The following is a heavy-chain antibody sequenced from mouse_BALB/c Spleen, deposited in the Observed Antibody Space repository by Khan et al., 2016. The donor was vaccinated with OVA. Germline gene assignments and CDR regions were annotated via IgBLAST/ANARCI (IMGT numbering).Heavy chain of an antibody. D-gene: IGHD2-4*01. J-gene: IGHJ3*01. Sequence: EVQLQQSGAELVKPGASVKLSCTASGFNIKDTYMHWVKQRPEQGLEWIGRIDPANGNTKYDPKFPGKATITADTSSNTAYLQLSSLTSEDTAVYYCARPRSTMIPWFTYWGQGTLVTVSA. CDR1: GFNIKDTY. V-gene: IGHV14-3*02. CDR3: ARPRSTMIPWFTY. CDR2: IDPANGNT.